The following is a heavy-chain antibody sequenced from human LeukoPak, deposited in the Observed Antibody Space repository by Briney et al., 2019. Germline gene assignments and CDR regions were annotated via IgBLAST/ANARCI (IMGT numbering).Heavy chain of an antibody. CDR2: IRSKAYGGTT. CDR1: GFTFGDYA. Sequence: GGSLRLSCTASGFTFGDYAKSWFRQAPGQGLEWVGFIRSKAYGGTTEYAASVKGRFTISRDDSKSIAYLQMNSLKTEDTAVYYCTRSKYYYDSSGYYWGQGTVVTVSS. D-gene: IGHD3-22*01. CDR3: TRSKYYYDSSGYY. V-gene: IGHV3-49*03. J-gene: IGHJ4*02.